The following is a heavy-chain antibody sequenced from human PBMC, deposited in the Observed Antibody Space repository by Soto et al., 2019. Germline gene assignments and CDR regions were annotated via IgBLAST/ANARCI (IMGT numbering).Heavy chain of an antibody. CDR1: GFLFNEYA. Sequence: EVQLVESGGGSVQPGMSLRLACSTSGFLFNEYAMHWVRQAPGKGLEWVAGISYNSDSRDYGESVRGRFTIFRDNTKNSVYLQMNRLRFADTDFYYCAKDIRGVSAAGFDAWGQGTLVTVSS. CDR3: AKDIRGVSAAGFDA. J-gene: IGHJ4*02. D-gene: IGHD3-10*01. CDR2: ISYNSDSR. V-gene: IGHV3-9*01.